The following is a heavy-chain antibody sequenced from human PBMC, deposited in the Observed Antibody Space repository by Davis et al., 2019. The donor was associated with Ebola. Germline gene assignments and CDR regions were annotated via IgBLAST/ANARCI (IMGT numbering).Heavy chain of an antibody. J-gene: IGHJ5*02. CDR1: GYTFTSYY. CDR2: INPSGGNT. D-gene: IGHD3-10*01. CDR3: AREGYGSGIHSNWFDP. Sequence: AASVKVSCKASGYTFTSYYMHWVRQAPGQGLEWMGIINPSGGNTGYAQKFQGRVTMTRNTSISTAYMELSSLRSEDTAVYYCAREGYGSGIHSNWFDPWGQGTLVTVSS. V-gene: IGHV1-46*01.